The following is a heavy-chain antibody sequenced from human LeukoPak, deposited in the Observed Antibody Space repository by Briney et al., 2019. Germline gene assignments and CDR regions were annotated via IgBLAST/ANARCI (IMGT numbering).Heavy chain of an antibody. CDR3: ARGTAGYHSSYFDY. Sequence: GGSLRLSCAASGSTFSSYAMHWVRQAPGKGLEWVAVISYDGSNKYYADSVKGRFTISRDNAENTLYLQMNSLRAEDTAVYYCARGTAGYHSSYFDYWGQGTLVTVSS. CDR2: ISYDGSNK. D-gene: IGHD3-16*02. CDR1: GSTFSSYA. J-gene: IGHJ4*02. V-gene: IGHV3-30*04.